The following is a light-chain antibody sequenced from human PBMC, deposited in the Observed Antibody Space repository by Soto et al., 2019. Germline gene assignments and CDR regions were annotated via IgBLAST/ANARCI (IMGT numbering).Light chain of an antibody. CDR3: CSYGSGNSYV. CDR1: SSDVGSYNF. J-gene: IGLJ1*01. CDR2: EVS. V-gene: IGLV2-23*02. Sequence: QSALTQPASVSGSPGQSITISCTGTSSDVGSYNFLSWYQQHPGKAPKLMIYEVSKRPSGVSSRFSGSKSGYTASLTISGLQAEDEADYYCCSYGSGNSYVFGTGTKVTVL.